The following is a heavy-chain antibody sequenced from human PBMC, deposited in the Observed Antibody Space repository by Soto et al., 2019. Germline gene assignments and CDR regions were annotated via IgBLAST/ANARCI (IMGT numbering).Heavy chain of an antibody. Sequence: QVQLVQSGAEVKKPGSSVKVSCKASGGTFSSYAISWVRQAPGQGLEWMGGIIPIFGTANYAQKFQGRVTITADKSTSTAYMELRSLRSEDTAVYYCARGADYYGSGSYYYYGMDVWGQGTTVTVSS. CDR2: IIPIFGTA. D-gene: IGHD3-10*01. CDR1: GGTFSSYA. J-gene: IGHJ6*02. CDR3: ARGADYYGSGSYYYYGMDV. V-gene: IGHV1-69*06.